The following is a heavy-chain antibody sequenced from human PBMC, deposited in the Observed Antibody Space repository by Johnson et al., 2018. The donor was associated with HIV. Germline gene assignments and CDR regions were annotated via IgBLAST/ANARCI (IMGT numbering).Heavy chain of an antibody. CDR1: GFTFSSYA. V-gene: IGHV3-30-3*01. Sequence: QVQLVESGGGVVQPGRSLRLSCAASGFTFSSYAMHWVRQAPGKGLEWVAVISYDGSNKYYADSVKGRFTISRDNSKNTLYLQMDSLRAEDTAVYYCARALGYYGDYVNACDIWGQGTMVTVSS. CDR2: ISYDGSNK. CDR3: ARALGYYGDYVNACDI. D-gene: IGHD4-17*01. J-gene: IGHJ3*02.